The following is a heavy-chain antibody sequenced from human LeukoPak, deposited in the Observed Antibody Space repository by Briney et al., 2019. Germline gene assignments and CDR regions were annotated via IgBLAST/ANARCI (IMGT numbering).Heavy chain of an antibody. Sequence: PSETLPLTCTVSGGSISSGGYYWSWIRQHPGKGLEWIGYIYYSGSTYYNPSLKSRVIISVDTSKNQFSLKLTSVTAADTAVYYCARSRLHPIIFDYWGQGTLVTVSS. V-gene: IGHV4-31*03. CDR1: GGSISSGGYY. CDR3: ARSRLHPIIFDY. J-gene: IGHJ4*02. D-gene: IGHD5-24*01. CDR2: IYYSGST.